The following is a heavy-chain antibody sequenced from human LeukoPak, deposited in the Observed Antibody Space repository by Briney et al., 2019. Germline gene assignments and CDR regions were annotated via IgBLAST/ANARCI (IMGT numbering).Heavy chain of an antibody. D-gene: IGHD6-6*01. J-gene: IGHJ3*02. CDR1: GGPFSGYY. CDR3: EGKQLVAAFDI. V-gene: IGHV4-34*01. CDR2: INHSGST. Sequence: SETLSLTCAVYGGPFSGYYWSWIRQPPGKGLEWIGEINHSGSTNYNPSLKSRVTISVDTSKNQFSLKLSSVTAADTAVYYCEGKQLVAAFDIWGQGTMVTVSS.